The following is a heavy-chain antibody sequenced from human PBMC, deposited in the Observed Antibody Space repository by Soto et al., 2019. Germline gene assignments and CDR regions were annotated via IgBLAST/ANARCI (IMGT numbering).Heavy chain of an antibody. CDR2: INSDGSSI. D-gene: IGHD5-18*01. J-gene: IGHJ6*02. CDR1: KFTITSYW. CDR3: GREVSHGYVLRGMDV. V-gene: IGHV3-74*01. Sequence: EVQLVESGGGLVQPGGSVRLSCAASKFTITSYWMHWVRQAPGKGLVWVSRINSDGSSISYADAVKGRFTISRDNAKNTLHLQLISLRVEDTAVCYCGREVSHGYVLRGMDVWGQGTTVTVFS.